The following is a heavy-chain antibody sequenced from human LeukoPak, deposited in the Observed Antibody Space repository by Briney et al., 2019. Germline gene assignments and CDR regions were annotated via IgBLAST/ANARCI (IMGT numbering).Heavy chain of an antibody. CDR2: MRYDGSNK. J-gene: IGHJ3*02. V-gene: IGHV3-30*02. D-gene: IGHD6-13*01. Sequence: QSGGSLRLSCTASGFSFSSYGMHWVRQAPGKGLEWVAFMRYDGSNKYYADSVKGRFTISRDNSKNTLYLQMNSLRAEDTAVYYCANHKQQLANDAFDIWGQGTMVTVSS. CDR3: ANHKQQLANDAFDI. CDR1: GFSFSSYG.